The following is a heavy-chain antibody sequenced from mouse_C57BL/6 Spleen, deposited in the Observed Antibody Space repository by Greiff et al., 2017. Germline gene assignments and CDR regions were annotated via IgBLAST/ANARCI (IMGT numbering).Heavy chain of an antibody. CDR3: ARYYGSSYPYWYFDV. Sequence: VQLQQSGAELVKPGASVKISCKASGYAFSSYWMNWVKQRPGKGLEWIGQIYPGDGDTNYNGKFKGKATLTADKSSSTAYMQLSSLTSEDSAVYFCARYYGSSYPYWYFDVWGTGTTVTVSS. J-gene: IGHJ1*03. V-gene: IGHV1-80*01. D-gene: IGHD1-1*01. CDR1: GYAFSSYW. CDR2: IYPGDGDT.